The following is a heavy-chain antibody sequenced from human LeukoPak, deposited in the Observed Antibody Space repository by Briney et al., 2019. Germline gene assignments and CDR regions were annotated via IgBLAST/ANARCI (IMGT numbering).Heavy chain of an antibody. CDR2: IFYTGST. V-gene: IGHV4-59*11. D-gene: IGHD3-10*01. J-gene: IGHJ5*02. Sequence: SETLSLTCTVSGGSISSHYWSWIRQPPGKGLEWVGHIFYTGSTKYNPSLKSRVTISVDKSKNQFSLKLKSVTAADTAVYYCARAGPWQIDPWGQGTPVTVSS. CDR1: GGSISSHY. CDR3: ARAGPWQIDP.